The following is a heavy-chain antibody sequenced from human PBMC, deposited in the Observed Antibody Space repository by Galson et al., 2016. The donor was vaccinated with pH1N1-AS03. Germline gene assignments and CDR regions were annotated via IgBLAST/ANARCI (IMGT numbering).Heavy chain of an antibody. CDR2: ISWDGGST. Sequence: SLRLSCAASGFTFDDYTMHWVRQAPGKGLEWVSLISWDGGSTYYADSVKGRFTISRDNRKNSLYLQMNSLRTEDTALYYCAKEEGGSRGGNFASLDPWGQGTLVTVSS. V-gene: IGHV3-43*01. CDR3: AKEEGGSRGGNFASLDP. D-gene: IGHD4-23*01. CDR1: GFTFDDYT. J-gene: IGHJ5*02.